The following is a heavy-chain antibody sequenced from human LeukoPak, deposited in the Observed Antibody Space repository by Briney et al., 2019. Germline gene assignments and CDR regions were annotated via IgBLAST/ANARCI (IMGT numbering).Heavy chain of an antibody. V-gene: IGHV1-69*05. CDR3: AKELGGLAAVWYDAFDI. CDR2: IIPIFGTA. J-gene: IGHJ3*02. D-gene: IGHD6-13*01. Sequence: SVKVSCKASGGTFSSYAISWVRQAPGQGLEWMGGIIPIFGTANYAQKFQGRVTITTDESTSTAYMELSSLRSEDTAVYYCAKELGGLAAVWYDAFDIWGQGTMVTVSS. CDR1: GGTFSSYA.